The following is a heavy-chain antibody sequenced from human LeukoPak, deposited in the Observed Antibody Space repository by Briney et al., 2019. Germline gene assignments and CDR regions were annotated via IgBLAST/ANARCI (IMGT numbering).Heavy chain of an antibody. D-gene: IGHD2-15*01. Sequence: GGSLRLSCAASGFTFSSYGMHWVRQVPGKGLEWVAFIRYDGGNKYYADSVKGRFTIYRENYKIMLYLQMNSLRAEDTAVYYCAKDRVVSREPAAFDVWGQGTMVTVSS. V-gene: IGHV3-30*02. J-gene: IGHJ3*01. CDR2: IRYDGGNK. CDR1: GFTFSSYG. CDR3: AKDRVVSREPAAFDV.